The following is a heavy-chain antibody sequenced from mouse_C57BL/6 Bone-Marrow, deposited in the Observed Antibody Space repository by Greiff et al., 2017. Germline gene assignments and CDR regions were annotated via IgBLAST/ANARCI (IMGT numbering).Heavy chain of an antibody. D-gene: IGHD1-1*01. V-gene: IGHV1-4*01. CDR2: INPSSGYT. J-gene: IGHJ2*01. CDR3: ARDGSSYD. CDR1: GYTFTSYT. Sequence: LVESGAELARPGASVKMSFKASGYTFTSYTMHWVKQRPGQGLEWIGYINPSSGYTKYNQKFKDKATLTADKSSSTAYMQLSSLTSEDSAVYDCARDGSSYDWGQGTTLTVSS.